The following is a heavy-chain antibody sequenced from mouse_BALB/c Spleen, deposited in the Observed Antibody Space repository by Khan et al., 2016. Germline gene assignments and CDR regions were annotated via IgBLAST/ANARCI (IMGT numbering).Heavy chain of an antibody. CDR1: GFTFTDYY. V-gene: IGHV7-3*02. CDR2: IRNKANGYTT. D-gene: IGHD1-1*01. Sequence: EVELVESGGGLVQPGGSLRLSCATSGFTFTDYYMSWVRQPPGKALEWLGFIRNKANGYTTEYSASVKGRFTISRDNSQSILYLQMNTLRAEDSATYYCARDGGDNYGAMDYWGQGTSVTVSS. CDR3: ARDGGDNYGAMDY. J-gene: IGHJ4*01.